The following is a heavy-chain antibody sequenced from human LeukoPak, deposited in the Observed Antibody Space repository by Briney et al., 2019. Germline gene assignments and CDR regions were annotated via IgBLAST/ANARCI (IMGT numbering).Heavy chain of an antibody. V-gene: IGHV3-23*01. CDR2: ISGSGGST. CDR1: GFAFSSYA. CDR3: ASSYYTAPFNPFDP. D-gene: IGHD3-10*01. Sequence: GGSLRLSCAASGFAFSSYAMSWVRQAPGKGLEWVSAISGSGGSTYYADSVKGRFTISRDNSKNTLYLQMNSLRAEDTAVYYCASSYYTAPFNPFDPWGQGTLVTVSS. J-gene: IGHJ5*02.